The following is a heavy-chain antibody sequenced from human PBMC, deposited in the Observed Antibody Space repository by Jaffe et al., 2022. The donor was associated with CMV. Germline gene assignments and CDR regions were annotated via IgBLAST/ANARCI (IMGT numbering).Heavy chain of an antibody. D-gene: IGHD6-13*01. CDR3: ARGRSSSWYYYYYMDV. J-gene: IGHJ6*03. CDR2: INHSGST. CDR1: GGSFSGYY. Sequence: QVQLQQWGAGLLKPSETLSLTCAVYGGSFSGYYWSWIRQPPGKGLEWIGEINHSGSTNYNPSLKSRVTISVDTSKNQFSLKLSSVTAADTAVYYCARGRSSSWYYYYYMDVWGKGTTVTVSS. V-gene: IGHV4-34*01.